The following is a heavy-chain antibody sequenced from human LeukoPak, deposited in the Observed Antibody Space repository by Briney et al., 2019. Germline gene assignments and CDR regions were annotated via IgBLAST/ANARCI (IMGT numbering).Heavy chain of an antibody. J-gene: IGHJ4*02. Sequence: ASVKVSCKASGYTFTSYGLTWVRQAPGQGLEWMGWISAYNGNTNYAQKLQGRVTMTTDTSTSTAYMELRSLRSDDTAVYYCARGRSGLLFGANSFDYWGQGTLVTVSS. CDR1: GYTFTSYG. V-gene: IGHV1-18*01. D-gene: IGHD3-3*01. CDR3: ARGRSGLLFGANSFDY. CDR2: ISAYNGNT.